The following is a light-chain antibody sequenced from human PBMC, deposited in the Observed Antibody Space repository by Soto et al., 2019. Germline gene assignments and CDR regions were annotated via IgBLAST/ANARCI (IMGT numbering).Light chain of an antibody. Sequence: EIVLTQSPATLSLSPGERATLSCRASQSLSTYLAWYQQKPGQAPRLLIYDASNRATGIPARFSGSGSGTDSTLTISSLEPEDFAVYYCQQRSNWPRTFGQGTKLEIK. CDR2: DAS. J-gene: IGKJ2*01. CDR3: QQRSNWPRT. CDR1: QSLSTY. V-gene: IGKV3-11*01.